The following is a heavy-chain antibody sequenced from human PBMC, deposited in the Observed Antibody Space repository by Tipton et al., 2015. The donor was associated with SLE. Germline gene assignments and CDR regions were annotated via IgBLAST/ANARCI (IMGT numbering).Heavy chain of an antibody. V-gene: IGHV3-9*01. Sequence: SLRLSCAASGFTFDDYAMHWVRQAPGKGLEWVSGVSWNSDRIGYADSVKGRFTISRDNAKNSLYLQMNSLRAEDTAFYYCAKDISAGYYYYYGMDVWGQGTTVTVSS. CDR3: AKDISAGYYYYYGMDV. CDR1: GFTFDDYA. CDR2: VSWNSDRI. J-gene: IGHJ6*02.